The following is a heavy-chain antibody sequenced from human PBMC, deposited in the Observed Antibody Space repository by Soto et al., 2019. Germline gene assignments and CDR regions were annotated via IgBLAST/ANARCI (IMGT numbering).Heavy chain of an antibody. J-gene: IGHJ4*02. D-gene: IGHD2-15*01. CDR3: ARDIGSVGYCSGGSCYFNY. V-gene: IGHV1-18*01. CDR2: ISAYNGNT. CDR1: GYTFTSYG. Sequence: QVQLVQSGAEVKKPGASVKVSCKASGYTFTSYGISWVRQAPGQGLEWMGWISAYNGNTNYAQKLQGRVTMTTDTSTSTAYMELRSLRSDDTAVYYCARDIGSVGYCSGGSCYFNYWGQGTLVTVSS.